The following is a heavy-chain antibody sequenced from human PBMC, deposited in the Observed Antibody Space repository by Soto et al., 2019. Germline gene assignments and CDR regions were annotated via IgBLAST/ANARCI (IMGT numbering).Heavy chain of an antibody. D-gene: IGHD1-26*01. V-gene: IGHV3-73*01. CDR3: TWGSGSYFSRDVFDI. J-gene: IGHJ3*02. Sequence: GGSLRLSCAASGFTFSGSAMHWVRQASGKGLEWVGRIRSKANSYATAYAASVKGRFTISRDDSKNTAYLQMSSLKTEDTAVYYCTWGSGSYFSRDVFDIWGQGTMVTVSS. CDR2: IRSKANSYAT. CDR1: GFTFSGSA.